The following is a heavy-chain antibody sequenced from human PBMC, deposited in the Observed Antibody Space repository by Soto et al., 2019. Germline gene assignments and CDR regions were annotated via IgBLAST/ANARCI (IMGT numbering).Heavy chain of an antibody. CDR2: IYRTGST. D-gene: IGHD1-7*01. V-gene: IGHV4-4*02. CDR1: GGSFTSNNW. Sequence: PSETLSLTXAVSGGSFTSNNWWTWVRQPPGQGLEWIGEIYRTGSTNYNPSLKSRVTISLEKSENQFSLKVTSLTAADTAVYYCASRDPGTSVDYWGQGTLVTVSS. J-gene: IGHJ4*02. CDR3: ASRDPGTSVDY.